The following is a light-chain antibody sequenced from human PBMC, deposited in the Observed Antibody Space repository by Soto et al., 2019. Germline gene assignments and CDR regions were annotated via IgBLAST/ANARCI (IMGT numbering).Light chain of an antibody. V-gene: IGKV3-11*01. CDR3: QQRSNWPPYT. J-gene: IGKJ2*01. CDR2: DAS. Sequence: EIVLTQSPATLSLSPGERATLSCRASQSVSSYLAWYQQKPGQAPRLLIYDASNRATGIPARFSGSGSGTDFTLTISSLVPEDYAFYYCQQRSNWPPYTFGKGTKLEIK. CDR1: QSVSSY.